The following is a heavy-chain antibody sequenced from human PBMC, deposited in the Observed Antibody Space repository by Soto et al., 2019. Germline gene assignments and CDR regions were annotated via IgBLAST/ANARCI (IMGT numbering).Heavy chain of an antibody. CDR3: ANPGYSYGYDWFDP. J-gene: IGHJ5*02. D-gene: IGHD5-18*01. V-gene: IGHV3-23*01. Sequence: PGGSLRLSCAASGFSFSSYAMTWVRQAPGKGLEWVSGTSDSGGSTYYADSVKGRFTISRDNSKNMVYLQMNRLRAGDTAVYYCANPGYSYGYDWFDPWGQGTLVTVSS. CDR1: GFSFSSYA. CDR2: TSDSGGST.